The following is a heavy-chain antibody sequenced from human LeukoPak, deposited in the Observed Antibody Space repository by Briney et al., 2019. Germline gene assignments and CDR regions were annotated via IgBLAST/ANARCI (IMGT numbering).Heavy chain of an antibody. D-gene: IGHD2-2*01. V-gene: IGHV1-46*01. CDR1: GYTFTSYY. CDR3: ARDLAPQSVPAAMPGDY. CDR2: INPSGGST. Sequence: ASVKVSCKAPGYTFTSYYMHWVRQAPGQGLEWMGIINPSGGSTSYAQKFQGRVTMTRDTSTSTVYMELSSLRSEDTAVYYCARDLAPQSVPAAMPGDYWGQGTLVTVSS. J-gene: IGHJ4*02.